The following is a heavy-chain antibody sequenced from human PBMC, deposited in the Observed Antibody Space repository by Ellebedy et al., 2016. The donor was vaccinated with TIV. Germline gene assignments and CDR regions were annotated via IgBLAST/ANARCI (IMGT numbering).Heavy chain of an antibody. J-gene: IGHJ5*02. CDR1: GGSISSYY. Sequence: MPSETLSLTCTVSGGSISSYYWSWIRQTPGNGLEWIGYIYYSGSTNYNPSLKSRVTISVDTSKNQFSLKLSSVTAADTAVYYCASHIGPTVGFDPWGQGTLVTVSS. D-gene: IGHD2-21*01. V-gene: IGHV4-59*01. CDR2: IYYSGST. CDR3: ASHIGPTVGFDP.